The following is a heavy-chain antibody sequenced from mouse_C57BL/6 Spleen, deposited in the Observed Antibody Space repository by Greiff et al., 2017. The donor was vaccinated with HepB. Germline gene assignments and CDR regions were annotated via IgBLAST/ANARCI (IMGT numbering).Heavy chain of an antibody. V-gene: IGHV1-80*01. J-gene: IGHJ2*01. CDR2: IYPGDGDT. CDR3: AKGYDYDGNY. Sequence: QVQLQQSGAELVKPGASVKISCKASGYAFSSYWMNWVKQRPGKGLAGIGQIYPGDGDTNYNGKFRGKATLTADKSSSTAYMQLSSLTSEVSAVYFCAKGYDYDGNYWCQGTTLTVSS. CDR1: GYAFSSYW. D-gene: IGHD2-4*01.